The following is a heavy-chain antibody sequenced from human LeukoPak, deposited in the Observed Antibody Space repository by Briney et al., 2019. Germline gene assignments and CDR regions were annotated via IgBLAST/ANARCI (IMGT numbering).Heavy chain of an antibody. CDR1: GFTFSSYW. D-gene: IGHD2-21*01. V-gene: IGHV3-74*01. CDR3: ARDSPNDGILWWSIDY. CDR2: INSDGSST. J-gene: IGHJ4*02. Sequence: GGSLRLSCAASGFTFSSYWMHWVRQAPGKGLVWVSRINSDGSSTSYADSVKGRFTISRDNAKKSLYLQMNSLRAEDTAVYYCARDSPNDGILWWSIDYWGQGTLVTVSS.